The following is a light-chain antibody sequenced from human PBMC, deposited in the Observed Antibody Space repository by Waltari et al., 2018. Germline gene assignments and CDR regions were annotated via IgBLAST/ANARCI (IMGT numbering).Light chain of an antibody. Sequence: SCRASQSVRSNLVGYQQKRGQSPRLLLYGASTRASGIAARFSGSGSGTEFTRTISSLQSEDFALYYCQEYNDWPRPFGQGTKVEI. J-gene: IGKJ1*01. CDR1: QSVRSN. CDR3: QEYNDWPRP. V-gene: IGKV3-15*01. CDR2: GAS.